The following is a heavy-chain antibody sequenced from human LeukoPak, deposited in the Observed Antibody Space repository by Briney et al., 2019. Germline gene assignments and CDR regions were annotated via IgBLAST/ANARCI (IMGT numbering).Heavy chain of an antibody. CDR3: ARDPGYYDFWSGYYTTPDAFDI. V-gene: IGHV3-30-3*01. Sequence: GGSLRLSCAASGFTFSGYPIHWVRQAPGKGLEWVAVISYDGSNKYYADSVKGRFTISRDNAKNSLYLQMNSLRAEDTAAYYCARDPGYYDFWSGYYTTPDAFDIWGQGTMVTVSS. J-gene: IGHJ3*02. D-gene: IGHD3-3*01. CDR1: GFTFSGYP. CDR2: ISYDGSNK.